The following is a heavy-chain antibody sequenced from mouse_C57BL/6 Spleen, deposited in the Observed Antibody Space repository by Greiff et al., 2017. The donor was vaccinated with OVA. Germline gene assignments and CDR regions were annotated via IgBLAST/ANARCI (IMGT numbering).Heavy chain of an antibody. Sequence: QVQLKESGPGILQPSQTLSLTCSFSGFSLSTSNMGIGWIRQPSGKGLEWLAHIWWNDDKYYNPSLKSRLTISKDTSNNQVFLKITSVDTADTATYYWSQIGGFITTMDAMDYWGQGTSVTGSS. CDR2: IWWNDDK. J-gene: IGHJ4*01. V-gene: IGHV8-5*01. CDR3: SQIGGFITTMDAMDY. D-gene: IGHD1-1*01. CDR1: GFSLSTSNMG.